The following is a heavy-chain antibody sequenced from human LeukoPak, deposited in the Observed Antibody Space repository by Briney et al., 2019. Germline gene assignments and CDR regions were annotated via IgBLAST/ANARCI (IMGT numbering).Heavy chain of an antibody. V-gene: IGHV3-7*01. CDR3: ARDSVAGTSDY. CDR2: IKQDGSEK. J-gene: IGHJ4*02. Sequence: GGSLRLSCAASGFTFGSYWMSWVRQAPGKGLEWVANIKQDGSEKYYVDSVKGRFTISRDNAKNSLYLQMNSLRAEDTAVYYCARDSVAGTSDYWGQGTLVTVSS. D-gene: IGHD6-19*01. CDR1: GFTFGSYW.